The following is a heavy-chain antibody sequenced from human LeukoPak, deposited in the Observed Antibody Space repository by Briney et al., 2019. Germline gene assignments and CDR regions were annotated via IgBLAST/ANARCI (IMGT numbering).Heavy chain of an antibody. CDR3: ATGGAPDYN. V-gene: IGHV3-23*01. CDR2: ITASGGST. Sequence: GGSLRLSCSASGFTFSSSAMSWVRQAPGKGLEWVSSITASGGSTYYADSVEGWFTISRDNSKNTLYLQMNSLRAEDTAVYYCATGGAPDYNWGQGTLVTVSS. D-gene: IGHD4-11*01. CDR1: GFTFSSSA. J-gene: IGHJ4*02.